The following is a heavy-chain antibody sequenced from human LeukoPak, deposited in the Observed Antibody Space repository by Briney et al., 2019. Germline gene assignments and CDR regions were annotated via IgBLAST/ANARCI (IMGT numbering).Heavy chain of an antibody. J-gene: IGHJ4*02. D-gene: IGHD3-9*01. V-gene: IGHV3-23*01. Sequence: GGSLRLSCAASGFTFSSYAMSWVRQAPGKGLEWVSAISGSGGSTYYADSVKGRFTISRDNSKNTLYLQMNSLRAEDTAVYYCAKKDYDILTGYTGAVDYWGRGTLVTVSS. CDR1: GFTFSSYA. CDR3: AKKDYDILTGYTGAVDY. CDR2: ISGSGGST.